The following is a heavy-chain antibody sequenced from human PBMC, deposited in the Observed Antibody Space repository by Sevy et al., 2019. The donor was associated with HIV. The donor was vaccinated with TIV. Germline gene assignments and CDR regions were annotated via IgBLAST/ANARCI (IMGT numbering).Heavy chain of an antibody. CDR2: ILHDGSYR. Sequence: GGSLRLSCAASGFTFSSYDMHWVRQAPGKGLEWVAIILHDGSYREHIDSVRGRFTMSIDKSKNTMCLQMKGLSIEDTAVYYCAKNRLPGGSYFSRHGLDVWGRGTTVTVSS. CDR3: AKNRLPGGSYFSRHGLDV. D-gene: IGHD3-10*01. CDR1: GFTFSSYD. J-gene: IGHJ6*02. V-gene: IGHV3-30*18.